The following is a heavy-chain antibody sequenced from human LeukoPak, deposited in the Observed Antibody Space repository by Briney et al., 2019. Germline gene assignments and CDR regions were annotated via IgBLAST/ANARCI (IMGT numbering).Heavy chain of an antibody. CDR3: ARGGNSWYADY. V-gene: IGHV4-39*07. CDR1: GGSISSSSYY. CDR2: IYYSGST. D-gene: IGHD6-13*01. Sequence: SETLSLTCTVSGGSISSSSYYWGWIRQPPGKGLEWIGSIYYSGSTYYNPSLKSRVTMSVDTPNNQFSLKVSSVTAADTAVYYCARGGNSWYADYWGQGTLVTVSS. J-gene: IGHJ4*02.